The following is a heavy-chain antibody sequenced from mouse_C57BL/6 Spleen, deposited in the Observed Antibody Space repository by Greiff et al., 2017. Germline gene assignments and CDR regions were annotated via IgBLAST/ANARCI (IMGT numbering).Heavy chain of an antibody. CDR3: ARGTVGYYFDY. CDR1: GYTFTSYW. D-gene: IGHD1-1*01. CDR2: IYPSDSET. Sequence: QVQLQQPGAELVRPGSSVKLSCKASGYTFTSYWMDWVKQRPGQGLEWIGNIYPSDSETHYNQKFKDKATLTVDKSSSTAYMQLSGMTSEDSAVYYCARGTVGYYFDYWGQGTTLTVSS. J-gene: IGHJ2*01. V-gene: IGHV1-61*01.